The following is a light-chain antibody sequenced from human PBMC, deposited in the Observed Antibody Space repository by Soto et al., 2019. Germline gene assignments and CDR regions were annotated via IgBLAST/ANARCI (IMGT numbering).Light chain of an antibody. CDR3: QQYYSTPPYT. CDR2: LAS. CDR1: QSVLFSSNNKNY. J-gene: IGKJ2*01. Sequence: IVMTQSPDSLAVSLGERATINCKSSQSVLFSSNNKNYLAWYRQKPGQPPKLLIYLASIRESAVPDRISGSGSGTDFTLTISSLKAEDVAVYYCQQYYSTPPYTFGQGTKLEIK. V-gene: IGKV4-1*01.